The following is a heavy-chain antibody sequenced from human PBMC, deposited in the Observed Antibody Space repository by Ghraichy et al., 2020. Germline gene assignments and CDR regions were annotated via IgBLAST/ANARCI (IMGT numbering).Heavy chain of an antibody. CDR1: GGSFRSNY. D-gene: IGHD1-26*01. CDR2: ISSSGAT. CDR3: ARTLGKATTAAFIWWFDP. Sequence: SETLSLTCSVSGGSFRSNYWSWIRQPAGKGLEWIGRISSSGATNYNPSLKSRVTMSVDTSKNQLSLNLSSVTAADTAVYFCARTLGKATTAAFIWWFDPWGQGTLVTVSA. V-gene: IGHV4-4*07. J-gene: IGHJ5*02.